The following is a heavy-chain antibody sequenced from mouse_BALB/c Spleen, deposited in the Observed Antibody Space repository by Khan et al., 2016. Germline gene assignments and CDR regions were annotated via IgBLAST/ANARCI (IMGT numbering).Heavy chain of an antibody. CDR2: IYPGDGDT. CDR1: GYTFTSYW. V-gene: IGHV1-87*01. Sequence: QVQLQQSGAELARPGASVKLSCKASGYTFTSYWMQWVKQRPGQGLEWIGAIYPGDGDTRYTQKFKGKATLTADKSSSTAYMQLSRLAAEDSEFYSSASYYGSSYDYFDYWGEGTTLTVSS. J-gene: IGHJ2*01. D-gene: IGHD1-1*01. CDR3: ASYYGSSYDYFDY.